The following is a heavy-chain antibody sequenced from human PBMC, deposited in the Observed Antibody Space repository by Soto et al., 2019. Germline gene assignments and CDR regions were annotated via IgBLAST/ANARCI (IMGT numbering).Heavy chain of an antibody. CDR2: IYSGGST. V-gene: IGHV3-53*01. J-gene: IGHJ3*02. Sequence: LRLSCAASGFTVSSDYMSWVRQAPGKGLEWVSVIYSGGSTYYADSVKGRFTISRDNSKNTLYLQMNSLRAEDTAVYYCAGSITGNPRSAFDIWGQGTMVTVSS. CDR1: GFTVSSDY. D-gene: IGHD1-20*01. CDR3: AGSITGNPRSAFDI.